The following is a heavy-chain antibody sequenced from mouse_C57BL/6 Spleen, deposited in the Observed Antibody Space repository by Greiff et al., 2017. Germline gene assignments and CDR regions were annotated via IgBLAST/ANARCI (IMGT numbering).Heavy chain of an antibody. CDR1: GYTFTSYW. D-gene: IGHD1-1*01. J-gene: IGHJ2*01. CDR3: ARWITTVVATDFDY. Sequence: QVQLQQPGAELVKPGASVKISCKASGYTFTSYWITWVKQRPGQGLEWIGDIYPGSGSTNYNEKFKSKATLTVDTSSSTAYMQLSSLTSEDSAVYYCARWITTVVATDFDYWGQGTTRTVSS. CDR2: IYPGSGST. V-gene: IGHV1-55*01.